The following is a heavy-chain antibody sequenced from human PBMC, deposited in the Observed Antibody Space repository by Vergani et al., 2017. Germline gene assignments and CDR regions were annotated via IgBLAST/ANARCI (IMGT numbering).Heavy chain of an antibody. CDR3: TKGSRGYTGYFFDY. CDR1: GFTFSSYA. CDR2: VSGSSATP. D-gene: IGHD5-12*01. J-gene: IGHJ4*02. V-gene: IGHV3-23*04. Sequence: VQLVESGGGVVQPGGSLRLSCAASGFTFSSYAMHWVRQAPGKGLEWVSSVSGSSATPYYADSVKGRFIISRDNSKNTLHLQMNSLRADDTAVYYCTKGSRGYTGYFFDYWGQGTLATISS.